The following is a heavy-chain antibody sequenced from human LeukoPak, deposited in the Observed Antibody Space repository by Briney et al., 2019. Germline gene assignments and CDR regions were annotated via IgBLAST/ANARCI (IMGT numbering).Heavy chain of an antibody. Sequence: GSLRLSCAAPGFTFTSYGMHGVRQAPGKGLEWVAVISYDGSNKYYADSVKGRFTISRDNSKNTLYLQMNSLRAEDTDVYYCAKTKDYYGSGSYYNYYYYGMDVWGKGTTVTVSS. V-gene: IGHV3-30*18. CDR1: GFTFTSYG. CDR3: AKTKDYYGSGSYYNYYYYGMDV. D-gene: IGHD3-10*01. CDR2: ISYDGSNK. J-gene: IGHJ6*04.